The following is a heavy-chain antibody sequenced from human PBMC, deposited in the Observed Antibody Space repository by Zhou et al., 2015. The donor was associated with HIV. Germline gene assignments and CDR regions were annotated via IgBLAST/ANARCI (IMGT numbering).Heavy chain of an antibody. D-gene: IGHD4-17*01. Sequence: QVQLVQSGAEVKKPGSSVKVSCKASGGTFSSYAISWVRQAPGQGLEWMGGIIPIFGTANYAQKFQGRVTITADESTSTAYMELSSLRSEDTAVYYCARGTTVTTRPWGGYYLSYWGQGTLVTVSS. CDR3: ARGTTVTTRPWGGYYLSY. V-gene: IGHV1-69*01. CDR2: IIPIFGTA. CDR1: GGTFSSYA. J-gene: IGHJ4*02.